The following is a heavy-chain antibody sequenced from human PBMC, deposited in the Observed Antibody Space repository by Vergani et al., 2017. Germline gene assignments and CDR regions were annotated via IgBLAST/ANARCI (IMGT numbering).Heavy chain of an antibody. CDR1: GFTFSSYA. Sequence: EVQLLESGGGLVQPGGSLRLSCAASGFTFSSYAMSWVRQAPGKGLEWVSAISGSGGSTYYPDSVKGRFTISRDNSKNTLYLQMNSLRAEDTAVYYCARVDKGGYDYRYFDYWGQGTLVTVSS. CDR2: ISGSGGST. J-gene: IGHJ4*02. D-gene: IGHD5-12*01. CDR3: ARVDKGGYDYRYFDY. V-gene: IGHV3-23*01.